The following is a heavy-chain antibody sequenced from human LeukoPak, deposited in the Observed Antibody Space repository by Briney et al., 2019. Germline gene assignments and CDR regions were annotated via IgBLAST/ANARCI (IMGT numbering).Heavy chain of an antibody. Sequence: VKVSCKVSGYTFTDYYMHWVQQAPGKGLEWMGLVDPEDGETIYAEKFQGRVTITADTSTDTAYMELSSLRSEDTAVYYCARGSAYDFWSGYPIEAFDIWGQGTMVTVSS. CDR3: ARGSAYDFWSGYPIEAFDI. D-gene: IGHD3-3*01. J-gene: IGHJ3*02. CDR1: GYTFTDYY. CDR2: VDPEDGET. V-gene: IGHV1-69-2*01.